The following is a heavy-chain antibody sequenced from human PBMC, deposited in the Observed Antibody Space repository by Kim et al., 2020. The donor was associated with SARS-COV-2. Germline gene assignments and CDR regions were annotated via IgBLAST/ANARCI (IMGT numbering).Heavy chain of an antibody. D-gene: IGHD2-15*01. V-gene: IGHV4-39*01. CDR2: IYYSGST. J-gene: IGHJ6*02. CDR1: GGSISSSSYY. CDR3: ARRSYCSGGSCYGHYYYGMDV. Sequence: SETLSLTCTVSGGSISSSSYYWGWIRQPPGKGLEWIGSIYYSGSTYYNPSLKSRVTISVDTSKNQFSLKLSSVTAADTAVYYCARRSYCSGGSCYGHYYYGMDVWGQGTTVTVSS.